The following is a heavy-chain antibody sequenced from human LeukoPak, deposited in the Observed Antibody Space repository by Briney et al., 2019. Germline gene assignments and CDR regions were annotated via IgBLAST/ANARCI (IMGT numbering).Heavy chain of an antibody. CDR1: GFTVSSNY. CDR3: AKESRPNDY. V-gene: IGHV3-23*01. J-gene: IGHJ4*02. Sequence: HPGGSLRLSCAASGFTVSSNYMSWVRQAPGKGLEWISAISISGGSTYYADSVKGRFSISRDNSKNTLYLQMNSLRAEDTAVYYCAKESRPNDYWGQGTLVTVSS. CDR2: ISISGGST.